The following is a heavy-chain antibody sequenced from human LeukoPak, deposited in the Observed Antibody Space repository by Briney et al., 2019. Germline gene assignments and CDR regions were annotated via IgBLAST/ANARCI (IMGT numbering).Heavy chain of an antibody. CDR3: ARAVAAAGTFVFDY. CDR1: GYTFTSYA. V-gene: IGHV1-3*01. CDR2: INAGNGNT. J-gene: IGHJ4*02. Sequence: ASVKVSCKASGYTFTSYAMHWVRQAPGQRLEWMGWINAGNGNTKFSQKFQGRVTITRDTSASTAYMELSSLRSEDTAVYYCARAVAAAGTFVFDYWGQGTLVTVSS. D-gene: IGHD6-13*01.